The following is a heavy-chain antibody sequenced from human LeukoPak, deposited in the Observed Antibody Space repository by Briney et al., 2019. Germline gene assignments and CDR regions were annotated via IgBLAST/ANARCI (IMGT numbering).Heavy chain of an antibody. Sequence: PGGSLRLSCAASGFAFSSYAMKWIRQAPGKGLEWVSLISSSGKTTFFADSVKGRFTISRDNSKNTLYLQMNSLRAEDTAVYYCARDFYGSGSSSHYFDYWGQGTLVTVSS. CDR2: ISSSGKTT. D-gene: IGHD3-10*01. J-gene: IGHJ4*02. CDR1: GFAFSSYA. V-gene: IGHV3-23*01. CDR3: ARDFYGSGSSSHYFDY.